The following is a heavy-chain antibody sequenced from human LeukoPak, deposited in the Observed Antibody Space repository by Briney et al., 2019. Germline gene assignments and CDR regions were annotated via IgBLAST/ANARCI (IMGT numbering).Heavy chain of an antibody. J-gene: IGHJ6*03. D-gene: IGHD5-18*01. Sequence: GGSLRLSCAASGFIFSSYAMHWVRQAPGKGLEWVSSISSSSSYIYYADSVKGRFTISRDNAKNSLYLQMNSLRAEDTAVYYLARVGPWVTPVYYYHNMDVGGKGTTVTVS. CDR1: GFIFSSYA. CDR3: ARVGPWVTPVYYYHNMDV. V-gene: IGHV3-21*01. CDR2: ISSSSSYI.